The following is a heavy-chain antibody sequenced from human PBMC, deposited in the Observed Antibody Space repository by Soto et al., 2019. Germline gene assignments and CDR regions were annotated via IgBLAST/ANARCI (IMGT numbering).Heavy chain of an antibody. Sequence: SETLSHTCTVSGASISGYYWSWIRKSAGKGLEWIGRIYATGTTDYNPSLKSRVMMSVDTSKKQFSLKLRSVTAAAPAAYYWGRDGTNIFFYWFGP. D-gene: IGHD1-1*01. CDR2: IYATGTT. V-gene: IGHV4-4*07. CDR1: GASISGYY. J-gene: IGHJ5*02. CDR3: GRDGTNIFFYWFGP.